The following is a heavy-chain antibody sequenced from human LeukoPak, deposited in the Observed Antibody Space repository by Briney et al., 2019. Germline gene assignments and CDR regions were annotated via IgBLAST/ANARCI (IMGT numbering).Heavy chain of an antibody. V-gene: IGHV3-48*03. CDR3: ARGGYDFWSGYQDAFDI. J-gene: IGHJ3*02. CDR1: GFTFSSYE. CDR2: ISSSGSTI. Sequence: GGSLRLSCAASGFTFSSYEMNWVRQAPGKGLEWVSYISSSGSTIYYADSVKGRFTISRDNAKNSLYLQMNSLRAEDTAVYYCARGGYDFWSGYQDAFDIWGQGTMVTVSS. D-gene: IGHD3-3*01.